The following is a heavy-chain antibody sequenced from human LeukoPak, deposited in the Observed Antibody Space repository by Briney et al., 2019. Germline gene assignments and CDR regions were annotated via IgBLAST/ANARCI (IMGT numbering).Heavy chain of an antibody. V-gene: IGHV3-33*01. CDR3: ARDGIAAAGTGYYYYGMDV. D-gene: IGHD6-13*01. CDR2: IWYDGSNK. CDR1: GFTFSSYG. J-gene: IGHJ6*02. Sequence: QVQQVKSGGGVVQPGRSLRLSCAASGFTFSSYGMHWVRQAPGKGLEWVAVIWYDGSNKYYADSVKGRFTISRDNSKNTLYLQMNSMRAEDTAVYYCARDGIAAAGTGYYYYGMDVWGQGTTVTVSS.